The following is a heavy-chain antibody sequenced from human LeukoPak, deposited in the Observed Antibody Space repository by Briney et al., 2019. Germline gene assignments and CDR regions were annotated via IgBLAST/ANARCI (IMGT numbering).Heavy chain of an antibody. CDR1: GFTFSSYW. J-gene: IGHJ4*02. V-gene: IGHV3-74*01. CDR2: INSDDSST. D-gene: IGHD3-10*01. Sequence: GGSLRLSCAASGFTFSSYWMHWVRQAPGKGLVWVSRINSDDSSTTYADSVKGRFTISRDNAKDTLYLQMNSLRAEDTAVYYCARGYYGSGSYYTLDYWGQGTLVTVSS. CDR3: ARGYYGSGSYYTLDY.